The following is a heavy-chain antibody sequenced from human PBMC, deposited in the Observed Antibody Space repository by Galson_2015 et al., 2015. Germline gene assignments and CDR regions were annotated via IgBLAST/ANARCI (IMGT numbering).Heavy chain of an antibody. CDR1: GYTFTSYG. CDR3: ARVPSSRGYPTYYYYYMDV. Sequence: SVKVSCKASGYTFTSYGISWVRQAPGQGLEWMGWISAYNGNTNYAQKLQGRVTMTTDTSTSTAYMKLRSLRSDDTAVYYCARVPSSRGYPTYYYYYMDVWGKGTTVTVSS. D-gene: IGHD5-12*01. J-gene: IGHJ6*03. V-gene: IGHV1-18*01. CDR2: ISAYNGNT.